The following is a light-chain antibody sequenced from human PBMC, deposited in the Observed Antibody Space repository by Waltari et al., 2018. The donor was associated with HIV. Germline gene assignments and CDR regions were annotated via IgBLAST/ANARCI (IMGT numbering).Light chain of an antibody. CDR1: ELGAKY. Sequence: SYEVTQPPSVAVSPGQTASITCSGYELGAKYTCWYQQKPGQSPLLVIYQDNKRPSGIPERFSGSISGHTATLTISGTRPVDEADYYGQAWGSSTSGVFGRGTKLTVL. CDR3: QAWGSSTSGV. J-gene: IGLJ2*01. CDR2: QDN. V-gene: IGLV3-1*01.